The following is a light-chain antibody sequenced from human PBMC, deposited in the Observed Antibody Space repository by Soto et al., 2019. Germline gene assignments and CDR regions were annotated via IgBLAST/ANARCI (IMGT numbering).Light chain of an antibody. V-gene: IGLV2-23*02. CDR3: CSYAGGGTFE. J-gene: IGLJ6*01. Sequence: QSALTQPASVSGSPGQSITISCTGTSSDVGSYKLVSWYQQSAGKAPKLMMYEDSKRPSGVSDRFSGSKSVNTASLTISGLQAEDEADYYCCSYAGGGTFEFGGSTKVTVL. CDR2: EDS. CDR1: SSDVGSYKL.